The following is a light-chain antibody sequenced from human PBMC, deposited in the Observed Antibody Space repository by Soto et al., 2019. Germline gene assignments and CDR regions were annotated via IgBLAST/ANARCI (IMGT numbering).Light chain of an antibody. CDR2: GNS. V-gene: IGLV1-40*01. CDR3: QSYDSSLSGLV. J-gene: IGLJ2*01. Sequence: QLVLTQPPSVSGAPGQRVTISCTGSSSNIGAGYDVHWYQQLPGTAPKLLIYGNSNRPSGVPDRFSGSKSGTSASLAITGLQAEDEADYYCQSYDSSLSGLVFGGGPQLTVL. CDR1: SSNIGAGYD.